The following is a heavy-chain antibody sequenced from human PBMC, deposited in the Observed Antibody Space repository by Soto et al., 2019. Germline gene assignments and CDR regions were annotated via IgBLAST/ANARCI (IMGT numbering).Heavy chain of an antibody. D-gene: IGHD3-3*01. CDR3: ASMYYDFWSGYYSPRYFDL. J-gene: IGHJ2*01. CDR1: GGSISSSSYY. Sequence: QLQLQESGPGLVKPSETLSLTCTVSGGSISSSSYYWGWIRQPPGKGLEWIGSIYYSGSTYYNPSLKSRVTISVDTSKNQFSLKLSSVTAADTAVYYCASMYYDFWSGYYSPRYFDLWGRGTLVTVSS. CDR2: IYYSGST. V-gene: IGHV4-39*01.